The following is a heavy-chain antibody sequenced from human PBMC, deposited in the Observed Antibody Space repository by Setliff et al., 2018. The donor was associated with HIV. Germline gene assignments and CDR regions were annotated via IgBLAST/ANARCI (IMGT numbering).Heavy chain of an antibody. J-gene: IGHJ4*02. D-gene: IGHD3-22*01. Sequence: ASVKVSCKASGYTFTSHSMHWVRQAPGQGLEWMGVINPSGGSAGYAQKFLGRVTLTRDTSTTTIYMTLKSLRAEDTAIYYCARDLGDSSGYYPVDYWGQGTLVTVSS. CDR2: INPSGGSA. CDR3: ARDLGDSSGYYPVDY. V-gene: IGHV1-46*01. CDR1: GYTFTSHS.